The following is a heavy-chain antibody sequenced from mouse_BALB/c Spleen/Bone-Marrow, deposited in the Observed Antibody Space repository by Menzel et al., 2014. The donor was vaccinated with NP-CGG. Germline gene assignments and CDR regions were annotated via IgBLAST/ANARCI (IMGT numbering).Heavy chain of an antibody. J-gene: IGHJ3*01. V-gene: IGHV3-1*02. CDR3: ARGENYGYDGFAY. CDR2: IHYSGST. CDR1: GYSITSGYS. Sequence: EVQLQQSGPDLVKPSQSLSLTCTVTGYSITSGYSWHWIQQFPGNKLEWMGYIHYSGSTNYNPSLKSRISITRDTSKNQFFLQLISVTTEGTATYYCARGENYGYDGFAYWGQGTLVTVSA. D-gene: IGHD2-2*01.